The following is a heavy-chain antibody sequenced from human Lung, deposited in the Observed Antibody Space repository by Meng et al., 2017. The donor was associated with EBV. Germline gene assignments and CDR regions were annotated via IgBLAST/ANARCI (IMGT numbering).Heavy chain of an antibody. Sequence: EVQLVESXXGLVQXGGYLRLSCAASGFRFSRYWMHWVRQVPGKGLVWVSRTNENGGITNYADSVKGRFTISRDNTKNTLYLQMNSLRVEDTAVYFCSRDLVGSDDVWGQGTLVTVSS. V-gene: IGHV3-74*01. J-gene: IGHJ4*02. CDR3: SRDLVGSDDV. D-gene: IGHD3-16*01. CDR2: TNENGGIT. CDR1: GFRFSRYW.